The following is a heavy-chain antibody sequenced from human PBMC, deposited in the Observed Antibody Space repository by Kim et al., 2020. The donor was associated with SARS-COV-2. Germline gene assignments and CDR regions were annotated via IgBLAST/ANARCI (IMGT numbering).Heavy chain of an antibody. V-gene: IGHV3-11*06. D-gene: IGHD6-19*01. CDR3: ARGSVRWDGVDY. Sequence: YGDSWRGRFTISRDNAKNLLYLQMNGLRAEDATVYYCARGSVRWDGVDYWGQGILVTVSS. J-gene: IGHJ4*02.